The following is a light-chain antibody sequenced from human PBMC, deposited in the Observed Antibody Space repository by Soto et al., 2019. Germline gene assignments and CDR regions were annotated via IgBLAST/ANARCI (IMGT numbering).Light chain of an antibody. CDR3: KQDLRTPWT. J-gene: IGKJ1*01. CDR2: YGF. CDR1: PSNGRNY. V-gene: IGKV3-20*01. Sequence: VLTQSPGTLSLSPVERATPSCRARPSNGRNYLEWYQQKPGQAPRLLIYYGFTRSTGVPDRFSGSGSGADFTLNISRVEAEDVGVYYCKQDLRTPWTFGQGTKVDIK.